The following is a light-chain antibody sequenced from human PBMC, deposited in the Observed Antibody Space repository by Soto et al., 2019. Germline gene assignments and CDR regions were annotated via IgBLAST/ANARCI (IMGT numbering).Light chain of an antibody. CDR3: QQYNSFIWT. Sequence: DIQITQSPSTLSASVGDRVTIICRASQSISSWLAWYQQKAGKAPKLLISKASNLDSGVPSRFSGSGSGTEFNLTISSLQPEDFATYYCQQYNSFIWTFGQGTKVDIK. CDR2: KAS. V-gene: IGKV1-5*03. CDR1: QSISSW. J-gene: IGKJ1*01.